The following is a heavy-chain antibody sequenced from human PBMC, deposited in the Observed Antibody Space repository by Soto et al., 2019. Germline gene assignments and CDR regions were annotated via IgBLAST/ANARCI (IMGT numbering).Heavy chain of an antibody. CDR2: ISSSSYI. CDR3: ARALSRNYYYYGMDV. V-gene: IGHV3-21*01. J-gene: IGHJ6*02. Sequence: PGGSLRLSCAASGFTFSSYSMNWVRQAPGKGLEWVSSISSSSYIYYADSVKGRFTISRDNAKNSLYLQMNSLRAEDTAVYYCARALSRNYYYYGMDVWGQGTTVTVSS. CDR1: GFTFSSYS.